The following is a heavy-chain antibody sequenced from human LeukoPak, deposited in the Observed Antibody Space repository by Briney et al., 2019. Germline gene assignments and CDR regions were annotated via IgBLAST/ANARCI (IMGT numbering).Heavy chain of an antibody. CDR1: GFTFGTYW. Sequence: GGSLRLSCAASGFTFGTYWMNWVRQARGRGLEWVANIKPDGSHIYYVDSVKGRFTISRDNAKNSLYLQIISLRAEDTAIYYCATDASGDSYADYWGQGTRVTVSS. D-gene: IGHD5-18*01. V-gene: IGHV3-7*01. CDR3: ATDASGDSYADY. CDR2: IKPDGSHI. J-gene: IGHJ4*02.